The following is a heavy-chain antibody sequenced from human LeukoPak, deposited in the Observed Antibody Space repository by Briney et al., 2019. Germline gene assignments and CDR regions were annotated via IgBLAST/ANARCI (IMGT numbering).Heavy chain of an antibody. D-gene: IGHD6-19*01. J-gene: IGHJ4*02. CDR2: ISGSGGST. CDR1: GFTFSTYS. CDR3: ARDQFPKSQYSSVRTGYFDY. V-gene: IGHV3-23*01. Sequence: PGGSLRLSCAASGFTFSTYSMNWVRQAPGKGLEWVSAISGSGGSTYYADSVKGRFTISRDNSKNTLYLQMNSLRAEDTAVYYCARDQFPKSQYSSVRTGYFDYWGQGTLVTVSS.